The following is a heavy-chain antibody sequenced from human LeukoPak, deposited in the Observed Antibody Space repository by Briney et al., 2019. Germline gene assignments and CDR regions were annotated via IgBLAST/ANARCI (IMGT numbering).Heavy chain of an antibody. Sequence: GGSLRLSCAASGFTFSSYGMLWVRQAPGKGLEWVAAIWYDGSNKYYADSVKGRFTISRDNSKNTLYLQMNSLRAEDTAVYYCARGTRGPGAFDIWGQGTMVTVSS. CDR1: GFTFSSYG. CDR3: ARGTRGPGAFDI. J-gene: IGHJ3*02. CDR2: IWYDGSNK. D-gene: IGHD3-16*01. V-gene: IGHV3-33*01.